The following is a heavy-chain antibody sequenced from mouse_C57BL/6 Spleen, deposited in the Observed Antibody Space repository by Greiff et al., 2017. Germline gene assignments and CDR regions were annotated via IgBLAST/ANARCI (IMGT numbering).Heavy chain of an antibody. J-gene: IGHJ3*01. CDR2: ILPGSGNT. Sequence: QVQLQQSGAELMKPGASVTLSCKATGYTFTGYWIEWVKQRPGHGLEGIGEILPGSGNTNYNEKFKGKATFTADTSSNTAYMQLSSLTTEDSAIYDCARNGETAQSWFAYWGQGTLVTVSA. V-gene: IGHV1-9*01. CDR3: ARNGETAQSWFAY. CDR1: GYTFTGYW. D-gene: IGHD3-2*02.